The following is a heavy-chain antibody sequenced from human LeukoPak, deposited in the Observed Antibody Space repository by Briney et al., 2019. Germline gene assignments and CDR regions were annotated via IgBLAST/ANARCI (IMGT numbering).Heavy chain of an antibody. CDR1: GSSINNDY. J-gene: IGHJ5*02. CDR2: IYYTGTT. V-gene: IGHV4-59*01. Sequence: PSETLSLTCIVSGSSINNDYWGWIRQPPGKGLEWIGYIYYTGTTNYNPSLKSRVSISIDKSRNQFSLDLRSVTAADTAVYYCHRIRGSDWFDPWGQGTLVTVSS. CDR3: HRIRGSDWFDP.